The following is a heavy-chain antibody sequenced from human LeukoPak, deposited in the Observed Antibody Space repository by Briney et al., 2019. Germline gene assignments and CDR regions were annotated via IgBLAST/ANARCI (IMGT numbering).Heavy chain of an antibody. CDR1: GFTFTNYG. Sequence: PGGSLRLSCAASGFTFTNYGMHWVRQAPGKGLEWVAVISYDGSKKYHVESVKGRFTISRDNSKNTLYLQMNSLRVEDTAVYYCARRQGDGFDIWGQGTMVTVSS. J-gene: IGHJ3*02. CDR3: ARRQGDGFDI. V-gene: IGHV3-30*03. CDR2: ISYDGSKK.